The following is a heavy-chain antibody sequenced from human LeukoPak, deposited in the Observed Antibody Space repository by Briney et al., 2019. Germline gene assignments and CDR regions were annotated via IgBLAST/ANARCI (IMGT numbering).Heavy chain of an antibody. CDR1: GGSFSGYY. CDR2: INHSGST. D-gene: IGHD3-3*01. Sequence: PSETLSLTCAVYGGSFSGYYWSWIRQPPGKGLEWIGEINHSGSTNYNPSLKSRVTISVDTSKNQFSLKLSSVTAADTAVYYCARGGSVPIYDFWSGRYYYYGMDVWGQGTTVTVSS. V-gene: IGHV4-34*01. J-gene: IGHJ6*02. CDR3: ARGGSVPIYDFWSGRYYYYGMDV.